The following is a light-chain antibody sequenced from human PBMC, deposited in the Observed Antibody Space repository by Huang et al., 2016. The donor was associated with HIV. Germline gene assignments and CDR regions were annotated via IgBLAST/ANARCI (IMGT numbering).Light chain of an antibody. CDR3: QQYYTNHYT. Sequence: IVMTQSPESLTLSLGARAAINCKSSQDLCYNSTEKNYLAWYQQKPRQPPKLLLYWASTRDSGVPARFRGSESRTNFTLTINGLQSDDSALYYCQQYYTNHYTFGQGTKLEIK. V-gene: IGKV4-1*01. J-gene: IGKJ2*01. CDR2: WAS. CDR1: QDLCYNSTEKNY.